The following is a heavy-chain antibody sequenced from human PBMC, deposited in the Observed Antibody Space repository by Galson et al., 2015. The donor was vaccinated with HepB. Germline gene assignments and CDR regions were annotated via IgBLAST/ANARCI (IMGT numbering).Heavy chain of an antibody. CDR3: ARVNLGYCSVGSCPGHWYFDL. Sequence: SETLSLTCTVSGGSINSHYWSWIRQPPGKGLEWIGYIYHSESTNYNPSLKSRVTISIDTSKNQFSLKLSSVTAADTAVYYSARVNLGYCSVGSCPGHWYFDLWGRGTLVTVSS. J-gene: IGHJ2*01. CDR2: IYHSEST. D-gene: IGHD2-15*01. CDR1: GGSINSHY. V-gene: IGHV4-59*11.